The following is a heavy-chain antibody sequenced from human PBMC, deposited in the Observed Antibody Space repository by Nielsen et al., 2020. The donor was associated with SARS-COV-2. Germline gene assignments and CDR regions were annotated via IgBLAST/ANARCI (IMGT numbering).Heavy chain of an antibody. V-gene: IGHV4-59*01. D-gene: IGHD4-17*01. CDR2: IYYSGST. Sequence: SETLSLTCTVSGGSISSYYWSWIRQPPGKGLEWIGYIYYSGSTNYSPSLKSRVTISVDTSKNQFSLKLSSVTAADTAVYYCARDGGDYGDFLNWFDPWGQGTLVTVSS. J-gene: IGHJ5*02. CDR1: GGSISSYY. CDR3: ARDGGDYGDFLNWFDP.